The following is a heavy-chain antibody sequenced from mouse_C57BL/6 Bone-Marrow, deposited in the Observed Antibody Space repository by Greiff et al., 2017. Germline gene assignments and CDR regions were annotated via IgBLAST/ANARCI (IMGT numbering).Heavy chain of an antibody. CDR2: IDPSDSET. CDR1: GYTFTSSW. V-gene: IGHV1-52*01. Sequence: QVQLKQPGAELVRPGSSVKLSCKASGYTFTSSWMHWVKQRPIQGLEWIGNIDPSDSETHYNQKFKDKATLTVDKSSSTAYMQLSSLTSEDSAFYYCARTLFDYWGQGTTLTVSS. J-gene: IGHJ2*01. CDR3: ARTLFDY.